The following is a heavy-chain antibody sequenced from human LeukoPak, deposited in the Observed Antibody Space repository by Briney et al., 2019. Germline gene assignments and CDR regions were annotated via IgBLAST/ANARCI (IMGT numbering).Heavy chain of an antibody. CDR3: ARGLGTTGTF. V-gene: IGHV4-34*01. D-gene: IGHD1-1*01. CDR1: GGSFSGYY. Sequence: PSETLSLTCAVYGGSFSGYYWSWIRQPPGKGLEWIGEINHSGSTNYNPSLKSRVTISVDTSKNQFSLKLSSVTAADTAVYYCARGLGTTGTFWGQGTLVTVSS. CDR2: INHSGST. J-gene: IGHJ4*02.